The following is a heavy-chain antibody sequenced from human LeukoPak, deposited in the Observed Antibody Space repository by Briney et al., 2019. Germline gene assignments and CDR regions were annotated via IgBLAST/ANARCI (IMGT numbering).Heavy chain of an antibody. CDR3: AKDCTNGVCLDY. J-gene: IGHJ4*02. CDR2: ISGSGGST. D-gene: IGHD2-8*01. Sequence: GGSLRLSCAASGFTFSSYAMGWVRQAPGKGLEWVSAISGSGGSTYYADSVKGRFTISRDNSKNTLYLQMNSLRAEDTAVYYCAKDCTNGVCLDYWGQGTLVTVSS. V-gene: IGHV3-23*01. CDR1: GFTFSSYA.